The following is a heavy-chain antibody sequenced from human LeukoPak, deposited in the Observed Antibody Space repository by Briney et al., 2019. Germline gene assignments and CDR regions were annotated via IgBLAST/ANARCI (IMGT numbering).Heavy chain of an antibody. Sequence: PSETLSLTCTVSGDSISSYYWSWIRQPPGKGLEWIGYIYYSGSTNYNPSLKSRVTISVDTSKNQYSLKLSSVTAADTAVYYCARNYGNFDYWGQGTLATVSS. CDR2: IYYSGST. J-gene: IGHJ4*02. V-gene: IGHV4-59*08. D-gene: IGHD3-10*01. CDR3: ARNYGNFDY. CDR1: GDSISSYY.